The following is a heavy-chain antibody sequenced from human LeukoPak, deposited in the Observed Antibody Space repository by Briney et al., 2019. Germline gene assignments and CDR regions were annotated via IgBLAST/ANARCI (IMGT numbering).Heavy chain of an antibody. CDR2: ISGSGGST. Sequence: GGSLRLSCAASGFSFSNYGMHWVRQAPGKGLEWVSAISGSGGSTYYADSVKGRFTISRDNSKNTLYLQMNSLRAEDTAVYYCARDRDNGMDVWGQGTTVTVSS. CDR1: GFSFSNYG. CDR3: ARDRDNGMDV. V-gene: IGHV3-23*01. J-gene: IGHJ6*02.